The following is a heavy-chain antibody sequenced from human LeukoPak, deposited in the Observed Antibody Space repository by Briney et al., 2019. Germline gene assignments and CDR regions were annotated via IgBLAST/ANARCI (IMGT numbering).Heavy chain of an antibody. J-gene: IGHJ3*02. D-gene: IGHD4-17*01. CDR1: GITVRTNS. CDR3: ARDTGTNYGVGAFDI. V-gene: IGHV3-66*01. CDR2: IYSGGST. Sequence: GGSLRLSCAASGITVRTNSMTWVRQAPGKGLEWVSVIYSGGSTYYADSVKGRFTISRDTSKNTLYLQMNSLRAEDTAVFYCARDTGTNYGVGAFDIWGQGTMVTVSS.